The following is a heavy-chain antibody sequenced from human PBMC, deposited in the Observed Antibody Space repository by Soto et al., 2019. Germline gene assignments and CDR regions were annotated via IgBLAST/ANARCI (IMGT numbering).Heavy chain of an antibody. J-gene: IGHJ4*02. Sequence: QVQLVQYGAEVKKPGSSVKVSCKASGGTFSSLAISWVRQAPGQGLEWMGGLVPVFGTANYAQKFQDRVTITAYKSTRTSYLELSSLSSEDTAVYYGARSPGVFDYWGQGTLVTVSS. CDR1: GGTFSSLA. CDR3: ARSPGVFDY. CDR2: LVPVFGTA. V-gene: IGHV1-69*06. D-gene: IGHD2-8*01.